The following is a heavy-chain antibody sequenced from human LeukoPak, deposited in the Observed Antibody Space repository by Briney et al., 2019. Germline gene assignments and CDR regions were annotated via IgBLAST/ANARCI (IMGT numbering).Heavy chain of an antibody. V-gene: IGHV3-48*01. J-gene: IGHJ6*02. CDR3: SGYPHWYYGMDV. CDR2: ISSSSSTI. D-gene: IGHD3-22*01. CDR1: GFTFSSYS. Sequence: PGGSLRLSCAASGFTFSSYSMNWVRQAPGKGLEWVSYISSSSSTIYYADSVNGRFTISRDNAKNSLYLQMNSLRAEDTAVYYCSGYPHWYYGMDVWGQGTTVTVSS.